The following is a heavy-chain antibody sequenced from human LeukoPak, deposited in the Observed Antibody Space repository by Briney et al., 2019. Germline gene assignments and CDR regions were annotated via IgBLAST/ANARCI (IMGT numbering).Heavy chain of an antibody. V-gene: IGHV3-33*06. J-gene: IGHJ5*02. CDR1: GFTFRSYG. D-gene: IGHD3-10*01. Sequence: PGRSLRLSCVASGFTFRSYGMHWVRQAPGQGLEWVAVIWYDGSKTYYADSVKGRFIISRDNSKNTVFLQMNSLRADDTAVYYCAKDVWFGVNWFDPWGQGTLVTVSS. CDR2: IWYDGSKT. CDR3: AKDVWFGVNWFDP.